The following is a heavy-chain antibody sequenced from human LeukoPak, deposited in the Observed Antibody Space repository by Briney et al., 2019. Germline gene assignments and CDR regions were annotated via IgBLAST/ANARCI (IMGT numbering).Heavy chain of an antibody. V-gene: IGHV3-11*04. D-gene: IGHD1-26*01. CDR3: ARGSEFGYSGSCFDY. Sequence: AGGSLRLSCAASGFTFSDYYMSCIRQDPGKGQEWVSYISSSGSTIYYADSVKGRFTISRDNAKNSLYLQMNSLRAEDTAVYYCARGSEFGYSGSCFDYWGQGTLVTVSS. CDR1: GFTFSDYY. CDR2: ISSSGSTI. J-gene: IGHJ4*02.